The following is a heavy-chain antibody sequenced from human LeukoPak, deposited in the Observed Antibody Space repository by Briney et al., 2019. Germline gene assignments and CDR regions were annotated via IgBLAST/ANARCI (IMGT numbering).Heavy chain of an antibody. CDR3: AKDVYAVGEYYFDY. J-gene: IGHJ4*02. V-gene: IGHV3-7*03. Sequence: GGSLRLSCAASGFTFSSYWMNWARQAPGKGLEWVASINHNGNVNYYVDSVKGRFTISRDNAKNSLYLQMNSLRAEDTALYYCAKDVYAVGEYYFDYWGQGTLVTVSS. CDR2: INHNGNVN. D-gene: IGHD3-10*01. CDR1: GFTFSSYW.